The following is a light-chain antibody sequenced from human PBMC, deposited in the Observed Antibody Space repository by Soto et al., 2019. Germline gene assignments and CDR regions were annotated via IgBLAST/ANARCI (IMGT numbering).Light chain of an antibody. CDR1: QSITGW. Sequence: DIQMTQSPSTLSASVGDRVTISCRASQSITGWLAWFQQKPGKAPKLLISKASNLESGVPSRFSGSGSGTDFTLTISGLQPDDFATDYCQQYNPYSPWTFGQGTKVEIK. J-gene: IGKJ1*01. CDR2: KAS. V-gene: IGKV1-5*03. CDR3: QQYNPYSPWT.